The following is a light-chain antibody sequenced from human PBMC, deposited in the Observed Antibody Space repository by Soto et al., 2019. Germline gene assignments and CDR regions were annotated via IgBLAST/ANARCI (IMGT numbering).Light chain of an antibody. CDR2: LGS. CDR3: MQALHTWT. Sequence: VMTQSPLSLPVTPGEPASISCRSSQSLLHSNGYNFLNWYLQKPGQSPQLLIFLGSNRASGVPDRFSGSGSGTDFTLKISRVEAEDVGVDYCMQALHTWTFGQGTKVEIK. J-gene: IGKJ1*01. CDR1: QSLLHSNGYNF. V-gene: IGKV2-28*01.